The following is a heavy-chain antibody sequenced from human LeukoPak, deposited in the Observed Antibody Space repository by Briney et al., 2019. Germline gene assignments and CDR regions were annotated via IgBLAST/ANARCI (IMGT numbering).Heavy chain of an antibody. V-gene: IGHV4-34*01. Sequence: SETLSLTCTVYGGSFGAHYWSWVRQPPGKGLEWIGEISHSGSTNYNPSLKSRVTISVDTSKNQVSLNLKSVTAADTAVYCCAREASGSTGYFDSWGQGTLVTVSS. CDR2: ISHSGST. CDR3: AREASGSTGYFDS. D-gene: IGHD1-26*01. J-gene: IGHJ4*02. CDR1: GGSFGAHY.